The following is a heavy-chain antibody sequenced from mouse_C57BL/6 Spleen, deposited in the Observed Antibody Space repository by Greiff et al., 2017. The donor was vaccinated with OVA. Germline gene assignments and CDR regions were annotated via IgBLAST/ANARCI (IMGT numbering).Heavy chain of an antibody. CDR2: IDPSDSYT. V-gene: IGHV1-69*01. CDR1: GYTFTSYW. CDR3: AKGYDYGRYYDD. Sequence: QVQLQQPGAELVMPGASVKLSCKASGYTFTSYWMHWVKQRPGQGLEWIGEIDPSDSYTNYNQKFKGKSTLTVDKSSSTAYMQLSSLTSEDSAVYYGAKGYDYGRYYDDWGQGTTLTVSS. D-gene: IGHD2-4*01. J-gene: IGHJ2*01.